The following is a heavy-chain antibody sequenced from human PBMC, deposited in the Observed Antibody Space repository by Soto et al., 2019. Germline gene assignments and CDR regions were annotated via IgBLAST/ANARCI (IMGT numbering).Heavy chain of an antibody. CDR2: INGDGSST. CDR3: ANLQGGVLEHNWFDP. Sequence: EVQLVESGGGLVQPGGSLRLSCAASGFTFSSYWMHWVRQAPGKGLGWVSRINGDGSSTSYADSVKGRFTISRDNAKNTLYLQMNSLRAEDTAVYYCANLQGGVLEHNWFDPWGQGTLVTVSS. J-gene: IGHJ5*02. V-gene: IGHV3-74*01. D-gene: IGHD3-3*01. CDR1: GFTFSSYW.